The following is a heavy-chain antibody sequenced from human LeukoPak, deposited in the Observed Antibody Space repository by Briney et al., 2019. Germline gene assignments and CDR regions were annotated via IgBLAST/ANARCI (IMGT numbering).Heavy chain of an antibody. CDR1: GFTFSSYS. Sequence: GGSLRLSCAASGFTFSSYSMNWVRQAPGKGLEWVSSINSSSSNIYYADPVKGRFTISRDNAKNSLYLQMNSLRAEDTAVYYCAREVIYCSSTSCYPSAGFDYWGQGALVTVSS. D-gene: IGHD2-2*01. J-gene: IGHJ4*02. CDR2: INSSSSNI. V-gene: IGHV3-21*04. CDR3: AREVIYCSSTSCYPSAGFDY.